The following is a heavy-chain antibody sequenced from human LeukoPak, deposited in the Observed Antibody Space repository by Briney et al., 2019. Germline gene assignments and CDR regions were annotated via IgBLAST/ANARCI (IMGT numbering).Heavy chain of an antibody. CDR3: ARDPTRLHNRALDF. Sequence: GGSLRLSCAASGFTFSSYSMNWVRQAPGKGLEWVAAISTTSGNIYYADSVKGRFTISRDNSKNTLYLQMNNLRTEDTAVYFCARDPTRLHNRALDFWGQGTLVSVSS. J-gene: IGHJ4*02. CDR2: ISTTSGNI. CDR1: GFTFSSYS. V-gene: IGHV3-21*01. D-gene: IGHD5/OR15-5a*01.